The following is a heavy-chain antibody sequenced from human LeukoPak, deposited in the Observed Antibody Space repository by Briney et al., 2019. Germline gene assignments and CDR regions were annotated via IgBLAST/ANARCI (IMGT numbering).Heavy chain of an antibody. D-gene: IGHD6-19*01. CDR1: GFTLSGYW. V-gene: IGHV3-74*01. CDR2: IDANGGGT. Sequence: GGSLRLSCAASGFTLSGYWMHWARQVPGKGLVWVSRIDANGGGTTYADSVKGRFTISRDNSKNTLYLQMNSLRAEDTAVYYCAKCGSGWSHFDYWGQGTLVTVSS. J-gene: IGHJ4*02. CDR3: AKCGSGWSHFDY.